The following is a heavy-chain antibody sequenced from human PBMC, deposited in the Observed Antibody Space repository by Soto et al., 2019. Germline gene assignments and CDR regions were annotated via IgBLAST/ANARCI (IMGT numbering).Heavy chain of an antibody. CDR2: INAGNGNT. CDR3: ATAIADDAFDI. D-gene: IGHD2-2*01. CDR1: GYTFTSYA. V-gene: IGHV1-3*01. J-gene: IGHJ3*02. Sequence: QVQLVQSGAEVKKPGASVKVSCKASGYTFTSYAMHWVRQAPGQRLEWMGWINAGNGNTKYSQKFQGRVTLTRDTSASTAYMELSSLRFEDTAVYFCATAIADDAFDIWGRGTMVTVSS.